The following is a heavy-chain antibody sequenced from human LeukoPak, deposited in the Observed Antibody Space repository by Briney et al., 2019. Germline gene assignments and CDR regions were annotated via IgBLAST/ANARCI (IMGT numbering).Heavy chain of an antibody. D-gene: IGHD6-13*01. CDR3: ARAAAAGTIDY. J-gene: IGHJ4*02. V-gene: IGHV3-13*01. Sequence: GGSLRLSCAASGFTFSSYDMHWVRQATGKGLEWVSAIGTAGDTYYPGSVKGRFTISRENAKNSLYLQMNSLRAGDTAVYYCARAAAAGTIDYRGQGTLVTVSS. CDR2: IGTAGDT. CDR1: GFTFSSYD.